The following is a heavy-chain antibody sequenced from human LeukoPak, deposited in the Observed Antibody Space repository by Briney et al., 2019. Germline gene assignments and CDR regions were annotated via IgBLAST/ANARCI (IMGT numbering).Heavy chain of an antibody. J-gene: IGHJ4*02. CDR2: IIPIFGTA. V-gene: IGHV1-69*05. CDR1: GGTFSSYA. Sequence: VASVKVSCKASGGTFSSYAISWVRQAPGQGLEWVGRIIPIFGTANYAQKFQGRVTITTDESTSTAYMELSSLRSEDTAVYYCARTHGPSHFDYWGQGTLVTVSS. CDR3: ARTHGPSHFDY.